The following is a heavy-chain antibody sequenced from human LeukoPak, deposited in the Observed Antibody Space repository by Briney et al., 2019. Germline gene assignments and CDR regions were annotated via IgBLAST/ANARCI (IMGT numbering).Heavy chain of an antibody. J-gene: IGHJ6*03. CDR1: GYSFTSYW. D-gene: IGHD3-16*01. V-gene: IGHV5-51*01. CDR2: IYPGDSDT. Sequence: GESLKISCKGSGYSFTSYWIGWVRQMPGKGLEWMGVIYPGDSDTRYSPSFQGQVTISADKSISTAYLQWSSLKASDTAMYYCARLIRWGFGAGYYYYMDVWGKGTTVTVSS. CDR3: ARLIRWGFGAGYYYYMDV.